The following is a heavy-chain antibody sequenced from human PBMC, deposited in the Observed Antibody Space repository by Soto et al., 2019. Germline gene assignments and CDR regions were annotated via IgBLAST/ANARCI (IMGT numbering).Heavy chain of an antibody. Sequence: PGGSLRLSCAASGFTFSDYYMSRIRQAPGKGLEWVSYISGSGSTIYYADSVKGRFTISRDNAKNSLHLQMNSLRAEDTAVYYCASGVAASHFYYYYMDVWGKGTTVTVSS. V-gene: IGHV3-11*01. CDR1: GFTFSDYY. CDR2: ISGSGSTI. D-gene: IGHD2-15*01. J-gene: IGHJ6*03. CDR3: ASGVAASHFYYYYMDV.